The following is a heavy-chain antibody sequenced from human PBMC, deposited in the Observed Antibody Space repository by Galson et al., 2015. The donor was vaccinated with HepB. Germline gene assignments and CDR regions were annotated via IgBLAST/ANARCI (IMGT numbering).Heavy chain of an antibody. Sequence: SVKVSCKASGYTFTGYYMHWVRQAPGQGLEWMGWINPNSGGTNYAQKFQGRVTMTRDTSISTAYMELSRLRSDDTAVYYCARESTRYCTNGVCYHDYWGQGTLVTVSS. D-gene: IGHD2-8*01. CDR3: ARESTRYCTNGVCYHDY. V-gene: IGHV1-2*02. CDR1: GYTFTGYY. J-gene: IGHJ4*02. CDR2: INPNSGGT.